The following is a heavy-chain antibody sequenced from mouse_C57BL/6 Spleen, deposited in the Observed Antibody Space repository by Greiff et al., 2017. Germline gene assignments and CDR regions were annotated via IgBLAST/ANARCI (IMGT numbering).Heavy chain of an antibody. Sequence: VQLQQSGAELVRPGASVKLSCTASGFNIKDDYMHWVKQRPEQGLEWIGWIDPENGDTEYASKFQGKATITADTSSNTAYLQLSSLTSEDTAVYYCTTGGNYEDYYAMDYWGQGTSVTVSS. CDR1: GFNIKDDY. D-gene: IGHD2-1*01. CDR2: IDPENGDT. CDR3: TTGGNYEDYYAMDY. V-gene: IGHV14-4*01. J-gene: IGHJ4*01.